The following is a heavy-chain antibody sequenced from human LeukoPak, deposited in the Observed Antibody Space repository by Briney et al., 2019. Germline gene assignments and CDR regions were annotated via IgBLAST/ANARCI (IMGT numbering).Heavy chain of an antibody. J-gene: IGHJ3*02. CDR3: ARIRYSSGWCAFDI. CDR1: GFSLSTSGMC. D-gene: IGHD6-19*01. Sequence: CGPRLLNATQTLXLTCTFSGFSLSTSGMCVSWIRQPSGKALEWLARIDWDDDKYYSTSLETRLTISKDTSKNQVVLTMTNMDPVDTATYYCARIRYSSGWCAFDIWGQGTMVTVSS. CDR2: IDWDDDK. V-gene: IGHV2-70*11.